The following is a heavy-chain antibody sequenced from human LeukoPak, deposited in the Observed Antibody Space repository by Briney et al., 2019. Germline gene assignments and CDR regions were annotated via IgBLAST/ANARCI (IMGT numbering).Heavy chain of an antibody. J-gene: IGHJ4*02. CDR2: INPNSGGT. CDR1: GYTFTGYY. D-gene: IGHD6-19*01. CDR3: VRGSSEWLVRMDY. V-gene: IGHV1-2*02. Sequence: ASVKVSCKASGYTFTGYYMHWVRQAPGQGLEWMGWINPNSGGTNYAQKFQGRVTMTRDTSISTAYMELSRLRSDDTAVYYCVRGSSEWLVRMDYWGQGTLVTVSS.